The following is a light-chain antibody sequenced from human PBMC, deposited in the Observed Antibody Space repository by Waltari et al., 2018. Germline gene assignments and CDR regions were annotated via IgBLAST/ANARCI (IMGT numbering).Light chain of an antibody. CDR3: QQYYSTPFT. CDR1: QSVLYSSNNKNY. CDR2: WAS. Sequence: DIMMTKSPDSLAVSLGERATIKCKSSQSVLYSSNNKNYLAWYQQKPGQPPKLLIYWASTRESGVPDRFSGSGSGTDFTLTISSLQAEDVAVYYCQQYYSTPFTFGPGTKVDIK. J-gene: IGKJ3*01. V-gene: IGKV4-1*01.